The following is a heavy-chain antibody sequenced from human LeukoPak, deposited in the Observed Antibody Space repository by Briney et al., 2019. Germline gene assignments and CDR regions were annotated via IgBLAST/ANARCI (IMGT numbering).Heavy chain of an antibody. CDR3: ARAEKARYYYDSSGYFPFDY. J-gene: IGHJ4*02. CDR2: INPSGGST. D-gene: IGHD3-22*01. CDR1: GYTFTSYY. Sequence: GSLVNVSCKASGYTFTSYYMHWVRQAPAQGLEWMGIINPSGGSTSYAQKFQGRGSMTRDTSTSKVYMELSSLRSEDTDVYYCARAEKARYYYDSSGYFPFDYWGQGTLVTVSS. V-gene: IGHV1-46*01.